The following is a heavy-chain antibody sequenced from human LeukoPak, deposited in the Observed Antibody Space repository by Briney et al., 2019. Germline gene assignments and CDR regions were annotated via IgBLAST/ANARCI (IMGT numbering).Heavy chain of an antibody. J-gene: IGHJ4*02. CDR3: ITDSLVMNY. V-gene: IGHV3-15*01. D-gene: IGHD2-21*01. CDR2: IKSKTDGETT. CDR1: GFTFSSAW. Sequence: GGSLRLSCAPSGFTFSSAWMGWVRQAPGKGLEWIGRIKSKTDGETTAYGSPVKGRFTISRDDSKNTQYLQMNSLKAEDTAVYYCITDSLVMNYWGQGTLVTVSS.